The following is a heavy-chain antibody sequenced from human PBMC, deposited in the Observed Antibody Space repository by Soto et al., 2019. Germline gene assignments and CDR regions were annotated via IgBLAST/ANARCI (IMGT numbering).Heavy chain of an antibody. D-gene: IGHD3-10*01. V-gene: IGHV4-61*08. Sequence: SETLSLTCTVSGGSISSGGYYWSWIRQHPGKGLEWIGYIYYSGSTNYNPSLKSRVTISVDTSKNQFSLKLSSVTAADTAVYYCARTGITMVRGVIIPFGYFDYWGQGTLVTVSS. CDR3: ARTGITMVRGVIIPFGYFDY. CDR1: GGSISSGGYY. CDR2: IYYSGST. J-gene: IGHJ4*02.